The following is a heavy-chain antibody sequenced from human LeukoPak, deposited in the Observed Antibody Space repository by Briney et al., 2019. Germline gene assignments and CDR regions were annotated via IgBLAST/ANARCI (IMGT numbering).Heavy chain of an antibody. Sequence: PSETLSLTCSVSGDSISYFYWSWIRQPPGKGLEWIGYIDYSGGTSYNPSLKSRVTISIDTSKNQFSLKLSSVTAADTAVYYCARVRHWGQGTLVTVSS. CDR2: IDYSGGT. CDR3: ARVRH. V-gene: IGHV4-59*12. CDR1: GDSISYFY. D-gene: IGHD3-10*01. J-gene: IGHJ4*02.